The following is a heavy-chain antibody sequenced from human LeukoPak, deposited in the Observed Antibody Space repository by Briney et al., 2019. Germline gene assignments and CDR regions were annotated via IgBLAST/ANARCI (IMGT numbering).Heavy chain of an antibody. CDR3: ARVYYYGSGSYSGFDY. CDR2: ICPGDSDT. J-gene: IGHJ4*02. D-gene: IGHD3-10*01. V-gene: IGHV5-51*01. Sequence: GESLKISCKGSGYSFTSYWIGWVRQMPGKGLEWMGIICPGDSDTRYSPSFQGQVTISADKSISTAYLQWSSLKASDTAMYYCARVYYYGSGSYSGFDYWGQGTLVTVSS. CDR1: GYSFTSYW.